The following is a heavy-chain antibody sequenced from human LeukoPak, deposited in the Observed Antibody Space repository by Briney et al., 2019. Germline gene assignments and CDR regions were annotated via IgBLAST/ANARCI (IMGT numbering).Heavy chain of an antibody. CDR2: MNPNSGYT. D-gene: IGHD3-22*01. V-gene: IGHV1-8*03. J-gene: IGHJ4*02. Sequence: ASVKISCKASGYTFTTYDINWVRQATGQGLEWMGWMNPNSGYTGYAQKFQGRVTITRDTSISTAYMELRSLRSDDTAVYYCARDPYYYDSSGYPFDYWGQGTLVTVSS. CDR1: GYTFTTYD. CDR3: ARDPYYYDSSGYPFDY.